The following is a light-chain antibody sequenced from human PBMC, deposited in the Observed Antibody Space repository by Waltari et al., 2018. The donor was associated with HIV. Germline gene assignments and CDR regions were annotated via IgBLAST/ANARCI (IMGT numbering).Light chain of an antibody. CDR1: QNLLSSSNNKNY. J-gene: IGKJ5*01. Sequence: IVMTQSPDSLAVSLGEGATINCKSSQNLLSSSNNKNYLAWYQQKPGQPPKLLIYWASNRESGVPDRFSGSGSGTDFTLTISSLQAEDVAVYYCQQYYGAPITFGQGTRLEIK. V-gene: IGKV4-1*01. CDR3: QQYYGAPIT. CDR2: WAS.